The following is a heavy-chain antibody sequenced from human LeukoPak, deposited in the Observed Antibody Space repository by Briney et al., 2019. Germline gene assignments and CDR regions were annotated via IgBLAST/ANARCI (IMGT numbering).Heavy chain of an antibody. Sequence: RSLTLSCAASGFAFSSYGINWVREAPGQGLGWVAVISFDGSNKYYADSEKGRFTFSRDNSKNTLYLQMNSLRPEDTAVYYCAKVSGSYSLTLDYWGQGTLVTVSS. J-gene: IGHJ4*01. CDR2: ISFDGSNK. D-gene: IGHD3-10*01. CDR3: AKVSGSYSLTLDY. CDR1: GFAFSSYG. V-gene: IGHV3-30*18.